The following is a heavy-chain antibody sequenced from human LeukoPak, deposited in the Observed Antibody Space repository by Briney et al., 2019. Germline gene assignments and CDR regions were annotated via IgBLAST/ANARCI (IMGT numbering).Heavy chain of an antibody. CDR2: IRQDGSEK. D-gene: IGHD2-2*01. CDR1: GFTLSTYW. J-gene: IGHJ5*02. CDR3: ARDGGVAAAPFDP. V-gene: IGHV3-7*01. Sequence: GGSLRLSCAASGFTLSTYWMTWVRQAPGKGLEWMAYIRQDGSEKYYVDSVKGRFTISRDNAKNSLYLQMDSLRVEDTAVYYCARDGGVAAAPFDPWGQGTLVTVSS.